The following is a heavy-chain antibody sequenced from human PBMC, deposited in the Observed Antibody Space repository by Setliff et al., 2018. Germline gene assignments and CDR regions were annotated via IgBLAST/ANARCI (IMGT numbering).Heavy chain of an antibody. V-gene: IGHV5-51*01. J-gene: IGHJ4*02. CDR1: GHRFSSYW. CDR2: IFPADSDT. Sequence: GESLKISCKGSGHRFSSYWIGWVRQMPGKGLEWIGIIFPADSDTRYSPSFQGQVTISADKSISTAYVQWRSLKASDTAMYYCARVGTAGGYYFDFWGQGALVTVS. CDR3: ARVGTAGGYYFDF. D-gene: IGHD2-15*01.